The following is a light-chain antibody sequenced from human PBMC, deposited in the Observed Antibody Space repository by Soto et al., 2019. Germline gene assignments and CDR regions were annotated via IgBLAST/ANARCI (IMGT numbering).Light chain of an antibody. CDR1: SSEVGGYNY. V-gene: IGLV2-14*01. Sequence: QSVLTQPASVSGAPGPSLTISCTGTSSEVGGYNYVSWYQQHPGKAPKLMIYDVSNRPSGASNRFSGSKSGNTASLTISGLQAEDEADYYCSSYTSSSTLIVFGTGTKVTVL. CDR3: SSYTSSSTLIV. CDR2: DVS. J-gene: IGLJ1*01.